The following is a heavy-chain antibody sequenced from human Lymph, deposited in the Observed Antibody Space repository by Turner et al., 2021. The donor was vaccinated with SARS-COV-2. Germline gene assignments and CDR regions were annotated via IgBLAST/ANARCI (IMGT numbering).Heavy chain of an antibody. J-gene: IGHJ4*02. CDR1: GFTFSSYG. CDR3: AREGQVGATTGVDY. V-gene: IGHV3-33*01. D-gene: IGHD1-26*01. Sequence: QVQLVESGGGVVQPGRSLRLSCAASGFTFSSYGMHWGRQAPGKGLEWVAVIWYGGSNKYYADSVKGRFTISRDNSKNTLYLQMNSLRAEDTAVYYCAREGQVGATTGVDYWGQGTLVTVSS. CDR2: IWYGGSNK.